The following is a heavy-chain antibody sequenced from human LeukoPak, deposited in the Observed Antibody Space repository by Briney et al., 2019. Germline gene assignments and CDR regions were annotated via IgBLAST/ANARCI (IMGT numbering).Heavy chain of an antibody. V-gene: IGHV4-39*01. CDR3: ARLRFDFWSGYTHPYFDY. CDR2: IYYSGTT. CDR1: GGSISSSSYS. J-gene: IGHJ4*02. Sequence: SETLPLTCTVSGGSISSSSYSWGWIRQPPGKGLEWIGSIYYSGTTYYNPSLKSRVTISVDTSKIQFSLKLSSVAAPDTAVYFCARLRFDFWSGYTHPYFDYWGQGTLVTVSS. D-gene: IGHD3-3*01.